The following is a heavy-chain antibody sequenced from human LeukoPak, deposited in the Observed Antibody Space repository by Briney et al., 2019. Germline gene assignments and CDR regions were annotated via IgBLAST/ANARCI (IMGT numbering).Heavy chain of an antibody. V-gene: IGHV1-18*01. CDR1: GYTFTSYG. D-gene: IGHD6-13*01. J-gene: IGHJ4*01. CDR2: ISAYNGHT. CDR3: ARDKAAAAGTEDY. Sequence: ASVKVSCKTSGYTFTSYGISWVRQAPGQGLEWMGWISAYNGHTNYAQKFQGRVTLTTDTSTSTAYMELRSLISDDTAVYYCARDKAAAAGTEDYWGHGTLVTVSS.